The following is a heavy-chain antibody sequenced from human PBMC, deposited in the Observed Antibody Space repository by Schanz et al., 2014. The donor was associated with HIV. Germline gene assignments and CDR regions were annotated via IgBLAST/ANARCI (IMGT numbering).Heavy chain of an antibody. Sequence: QVQLQESGPGLVKPSETLSLTCNVSGDSISNYYWTWIRQPAGRGLEWIGRVYSGGSSNYNPSLRSRVTILGDTSKNQFSLKLTSLTAADTAVYYCVVGHNHDFWGQGTLVAVSS. CDR1: GDSISNYY. V-gene: IGHV4-4*07. CDR2: VYSGGSS. CDR3: VVGHNHDF. D-gene: IGHD1-1*01. J-gene: IGHJ4*02.